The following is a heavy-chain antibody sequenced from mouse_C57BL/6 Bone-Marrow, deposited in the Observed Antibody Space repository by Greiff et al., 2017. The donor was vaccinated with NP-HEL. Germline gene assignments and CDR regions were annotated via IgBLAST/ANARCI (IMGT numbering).Heavy chain of an antibody. Sequence: EVKLQQSGAELVKPGASVKLSCTASGFNIKDYYMHWVKQRTEQGLEWIGRIDPEDGETKYAPKFQGKATITADTSSNTAYLQLSSLTSEDTAVYYCASLYYYGSSHYAMDYWGQGTSVTVSS. V-gene: IGHV14-2*01. CDR1: GFNIKDYY. J-gene: IGHJ4*01. CDR2: IDPEDGET. CDR3: ASLYYYGSSHYAMDY. D-gene: IGHD1-1*01.